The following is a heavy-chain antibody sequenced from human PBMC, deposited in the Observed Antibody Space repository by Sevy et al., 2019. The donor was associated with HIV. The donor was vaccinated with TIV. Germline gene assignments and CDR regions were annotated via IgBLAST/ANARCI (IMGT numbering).Heavy chain of an antibody. CDR2: IYTSGST. Sequence: SETLSLTCTVSGGSISSDYWSWILQPAGKGLEWIGRIYTSGSTNYNPSLRSRVTMSVDTSKNQFSLKLSSVTAADTAMYFCARDLTGEAVAGTVNWFDPWGQGTLVTVSS. D-gene: IGHD6-13*01. CDR3: ARDLTGEAVAGTVNWFDP. V-gene: IGHV4-4*07. CDR1: GGSISSDY. J-gene: IGHJ5*02.